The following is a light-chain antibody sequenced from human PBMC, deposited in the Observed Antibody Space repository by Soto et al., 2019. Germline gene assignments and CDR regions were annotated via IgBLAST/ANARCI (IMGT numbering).Light chain of an antibody. V-gene: IGKV1-33*01. J-gene: IGKJ4*01. CDR3: QQYDNLPLT. CDR1: QDFSNY. CDR2: DAS. Sequence: DIQMTQSPSSLSASVGDRVTITCQASQDFSNYLNWYQQKPGKAPKLLIYDASNLETGVPSRFSGSGSGTDFTFTISSLQPEDFATYYCQQYDNLPLTFGGGTKVEIK.